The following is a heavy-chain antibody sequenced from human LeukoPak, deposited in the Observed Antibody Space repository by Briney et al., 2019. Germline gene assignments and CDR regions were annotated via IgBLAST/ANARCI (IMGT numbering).Heavy chain of an antibody. D-gene: IGHD1-1*01. J-gene: IGHJ4*02. V-gene: IGHV4-4*02. CDR3: ARVNINNWHSCDY. CDR1: GGSISSNNW. CDR2: IYHSGSP. Sequence: SETLSLTCAVSGGSISSNNWWGWVRQPPGKGLGWIGEIYHSGSPNYNPSLKSRVTISVDKSRNHFSLNLSSVTAADTAVYYCARVNINNWHSCDYWGQGTLVTVSS.